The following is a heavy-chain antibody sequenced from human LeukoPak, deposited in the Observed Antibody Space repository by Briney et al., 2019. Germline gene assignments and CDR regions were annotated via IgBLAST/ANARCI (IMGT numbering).Heavy chain of an antibody. CDR2: IYYSGSA. V-gene: IGHV4-39*07. CDR1: GGSVSSGTYY. CDR3: ARGSSSGYFDY. Sequence: SETLSLTCTVSGGSVSSGTYYWSWIRQPPGKGLEWIGNIYYSGSAYYNPSLKSRVTMSVDTSKNQFSLKLSSVTAADTAVYYCARGSSSGYFDYWGQGTLVTVSS. J-gene: IGHJ4*02.